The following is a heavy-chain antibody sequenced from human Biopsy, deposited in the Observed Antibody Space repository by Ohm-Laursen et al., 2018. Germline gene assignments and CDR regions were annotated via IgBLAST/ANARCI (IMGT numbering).Heavy chain of an antibody. J-gene: IGHJ6*02. CDR3: ARATNSTGWPYYYFYGMDV. CDR1: VGSIRSDY. Sequence: SETLSLPCTVSVGSIRSDYWSWIRQTPGKGLEWIGYIYYSGSTNYNPSLKSRVTISVDTSKNQFSLRLNSVTAADTAVYYCARATNSTGWPYYYFYGMDVWGQGTTVTVSS. D-gene: IGHD2/OR15-2a*01. V-gene: IGHV4-59*01. CDR2: IYYSGST.